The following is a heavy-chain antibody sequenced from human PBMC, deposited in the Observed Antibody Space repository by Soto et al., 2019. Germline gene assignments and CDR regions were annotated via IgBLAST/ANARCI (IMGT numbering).Heavy chain of an antibody. Sequence: QVQLVESGGGVVQPGRSLRLSCAASGFTFSSYGMHWVRQAPGKGLEWVAVIWYDGRKKYYADFVKGLFTISRDNSKNTLYLQMNSLRADDTAVYYCASRSPALDYWGQGTLVTVSS. CDR2: IWYDGRKK. CDR3: ASRSPALDY. J-gene: IGHJ4*02. V-gene: IGHV3-33*01. D-gene: IGHD2-2*01. CDR1: GFTFSSYG.